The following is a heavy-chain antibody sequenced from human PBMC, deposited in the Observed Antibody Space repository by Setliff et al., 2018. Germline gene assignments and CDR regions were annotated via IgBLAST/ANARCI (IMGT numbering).Heavy chain of an antibody. Sequence: KPSETLSLTCAVSGYSISSGYYWGWIRQPPGKGLEWIGSIYSGSTYYNPSLKSRVTISVDTSKNQFSLKLSSVTAADTAVYYCARSAGYSSSWYNYYYGMDVWGQGTTVTVS. V-gene: IGHV4-38-2*01. CDR2: IYSGST. CDR1: GYSISSGYY. J-gene: IGHJ6*02. CDR3: ARSAGYSSSWYNYYYGMDV. D-gene: IGHD6-13*01.